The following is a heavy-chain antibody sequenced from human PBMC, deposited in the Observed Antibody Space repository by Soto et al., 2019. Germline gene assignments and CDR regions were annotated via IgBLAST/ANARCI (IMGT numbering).Heavy chain of an antibody. Sequence: PGESLKISCKTSGYSFTTYWIGWVRQMPGKGLEWMGITHPGDSDTAYSPSFQGQVTISADKSISTAYLQWNSLKASDTAIYYCARVLLWFGELKDGLNWFDPWGQGTLVTVSS. D-gene: IGHD3-10*01. CDR2: THPGDSDT. J-gene: IGHJ5*02. V-gene: IGHV5-51*01. CDR3: ARVLLWFGELKDGLNWFDP. CDR1: GYSFTTYW.